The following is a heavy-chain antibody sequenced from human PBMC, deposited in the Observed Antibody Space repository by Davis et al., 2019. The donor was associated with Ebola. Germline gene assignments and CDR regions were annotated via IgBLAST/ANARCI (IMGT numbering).Heavy chain of an antibody. Sequence: AASVKVSCKASGGTFSSYAISWVRQAPGQGLEWMGWMNPNSGNTGFAQKFQGRVTMTRNISITTAYLELSSLGSEDTAVYYCARRVGARSGFGNWGQGTLVTVSS. V-gene: IGHV1-8*02. J-gene: IGHJ4*02. CDR1: GGTFSSYA. CDR2: MNPNSGNT. CDR3: ARRVGARSGFGN. D-gene: IGHD1-26*01.